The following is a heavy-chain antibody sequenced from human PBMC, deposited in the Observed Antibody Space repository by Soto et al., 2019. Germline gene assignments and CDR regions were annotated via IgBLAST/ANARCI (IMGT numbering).Heavy chain of an antibody. D-gene: IGHD1-26*01. CDR3: ARAMSSGSYFDY. Sequence: PGGSLRLSCAASGLTFSSYWMHWVRQVSGKGLVWVSRVYSDGSSTSYADSVKGRFTISRDNAKNTLYLQMNSLRAEDTAVYYCARAMSSGSYFDYWGQGTLVTVSS. CDR2: VYSDGSST. J-gene: IGHJ4*02. CDR1: GLTFSSYW. V-gene: IGHV3-74*01.